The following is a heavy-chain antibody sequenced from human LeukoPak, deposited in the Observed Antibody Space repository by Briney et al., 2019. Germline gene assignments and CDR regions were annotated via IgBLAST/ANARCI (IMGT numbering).Heavy chain of an antibody. CDR1: GGSISSSSYY. CDR3: ASAAQTLGYCSGGSCYSSRPFDY. D-gene: IGHD2-15*01. CDR2: IYDSSST. J-gene: IGHJ4*02. V-gene: IGHV4-39*01. Sequence: SETPSLTRTVSGGSISSSSYYWGWIRQPPGKGLEWNGSIYDSSSTYYNPSLKSRVTISVDTSKNQFSLKLSSVTAADTAVYYCASAAQTLGYCSGGSCYSSRPFDYWGQGTLVTVSS.